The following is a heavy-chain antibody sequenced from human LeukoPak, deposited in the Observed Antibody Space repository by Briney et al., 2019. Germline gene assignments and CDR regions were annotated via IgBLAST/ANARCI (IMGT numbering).Heavy chain of an antibody. CDR2: ISYDGSNK. V-gene: IGHV3-30*04. J-gene: IGHJ6*03. D-gene: IGHD3-10*01. CDR1: GFTFSSYA. CDR3: ARESITSDYYYMDV. Sequence: GGSLRLSCAASGFTFSSYAMHWVRQAPGKGLEWVAVISYDGSNKYYADSVKGRFTISRDNSKNTLYLQMNSLRAEDTAVYYCARESITSDYYYMDVWGKGTTVTVSS.